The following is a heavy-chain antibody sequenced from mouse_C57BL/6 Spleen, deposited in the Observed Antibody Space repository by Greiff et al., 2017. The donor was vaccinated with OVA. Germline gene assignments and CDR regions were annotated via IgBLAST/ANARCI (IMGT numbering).Heavy chain of an antibody. V-gene: IGHV5-6*01. D-gene: IGHD2-3*01. CDR2: ISSGGSYT. CDR1: GFTFSSYG. J-gene: IGHJ2*01. CDR3: ARQDGYYLDY. Sequence: EVMLVESGGDLVKPGGSLKLSCAASGFTFSSYGMSWVRQTPDKRLEWVATISSGGSYTYYPDSVKGRFTISRDNAKNTLYLQMSSLKSEDTAMYYCARQDGYYLDYWGQGTTLTVSS.